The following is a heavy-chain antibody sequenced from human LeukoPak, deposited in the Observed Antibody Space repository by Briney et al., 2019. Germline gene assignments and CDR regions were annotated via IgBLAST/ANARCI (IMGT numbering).Heavy chain of an antibody. D-gene: IGHD6-19*01. Sequence: KTSETLSLTCTVSGYSISSGYYWGWIRQPPGKGLEWIGSIYHSGSTYYNPSLKSRVTISVDTSKNQFPLKLSSVTAADTAVYYCARGSGWYFYWGQGTLVTVSS. CDR3: ARGSGWYFY. V-gene: IGHV4-38-2*02. J-gene: IGHJ4*02. CDR2: IYHSGST. CDR1: GYSISSGYY.